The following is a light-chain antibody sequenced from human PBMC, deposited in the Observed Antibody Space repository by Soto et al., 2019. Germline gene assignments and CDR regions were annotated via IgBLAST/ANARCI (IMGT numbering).Light chain of an antibody. Sequence: DIQMTQSPSSLSASVGDRVTITCRASLTVSTYLNWYQHNPGKAPKLLIYASSNLQNGVPSRFSGSGSATDFTLTISRLQPEDFATYYCQKSSSIPYTFGQGTKLEIK. CDR1: LTVSTY. CDR2: ASS. J-gene: IGKJ2*01. CDR3: QKSSSIPYT. V-gene: IGKV1-39*01.